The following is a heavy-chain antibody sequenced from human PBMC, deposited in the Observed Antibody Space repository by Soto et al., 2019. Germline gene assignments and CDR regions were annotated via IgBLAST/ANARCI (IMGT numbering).Heavy chain of an antibody. D-gene: IGHD5-12*01. J-gene: IGHJ4*02. CDR2: ISSSSSYI. CDR1: GFTFSSYS. CDR3: ARDSSPKAMVATYFDY. V-gene: IGHV3-21*01. Sequence: GGSLRLSCAASGFTFSSYSMNWVRQAPGKGLEWVSSISSSSSYIYYADSVKGRFTISRDNAKNSLYLQMNSLRAEDTAVYYCARDSSPKAMVATYFDYWGQGTLVTVSS.